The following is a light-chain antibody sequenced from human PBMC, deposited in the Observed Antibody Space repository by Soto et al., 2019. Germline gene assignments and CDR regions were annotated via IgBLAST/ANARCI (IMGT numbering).Light chain of an antibody. Sequence: EIVLTQSPGTLSLSAGERATLACRASRSVTTTYLAWYQQKPGQAPRLLIYGASSRATGIPARFSGSGSGTQFTLTISSLQSEDFAVYYCQQYTNWPPAWTVGPVTQVEIK. V-gene: IGKV3-15*01. J-gene: IGKJ1*01. CDR1: RSVTTTY. CDR3: QQYTNWPPAWT. CDR2: GAS.